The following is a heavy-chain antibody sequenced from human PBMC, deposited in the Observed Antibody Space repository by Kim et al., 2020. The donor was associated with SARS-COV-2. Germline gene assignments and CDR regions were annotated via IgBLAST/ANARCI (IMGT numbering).Heavy chain of an antibody. CDR1: GYSFTNYW. D-gene: IGHD3-22*01. CDR2: IYPADSDI. J-gene: IGHJ3*02. Sequence: GESLKISCKGSGYSFTNYWIGWVRQMPGKGLEWMGIIYPADSDITYSPSFKGQVTISADKSISTAYLQWSSLKASDTAMYYCARQPNSRGANEDAFDIWG. CDR3: ARQPNSRGANEDAFDI. V-gene: IGHV5-51*01.